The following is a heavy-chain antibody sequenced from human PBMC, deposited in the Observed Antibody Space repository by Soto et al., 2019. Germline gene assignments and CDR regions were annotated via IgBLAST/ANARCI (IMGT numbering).Heavy chain of an antibody. CDR2: ISAYNGNT. D-gene: IGHD3-22*01. Sequence: VASVKVSCKASGYTFTSYGISWVRQAPGQGLEWMGWISAYNGNTNYAQKLQGRVTMTTDTSTSTAYMELRSLRSDDTAVYYCARVYNYYDSSGYYSWGQGTLVTVSS. J-gene: IGHJ5*02. CDR3: ARVYNYYDSSGYYS. CDR1: GYTFTSYG. V-gene: IGHV1-18*04.